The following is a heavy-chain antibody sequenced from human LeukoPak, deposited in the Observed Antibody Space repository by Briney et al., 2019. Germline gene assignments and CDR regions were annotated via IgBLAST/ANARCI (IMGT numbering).Heavy chain of an antibody. J-gene: IGHJ3*02. CDR1: GGSFSGYH. Sequence: SETLSLTCAVYGGSFSGYHWSWIRQPPGKGLEWIGEINYSGSTNYNPSLKSRVTISVDTSKNQFSLKLNSVTAADTAVYYCARDFNWNYREDAFDIWGQGTMVTVSS. CDR3: ARDFNWNYREDAFDI. D-gene: IGHD1-7*01. V-gene: IGHV4-34*01. CDR2: INYSGST.